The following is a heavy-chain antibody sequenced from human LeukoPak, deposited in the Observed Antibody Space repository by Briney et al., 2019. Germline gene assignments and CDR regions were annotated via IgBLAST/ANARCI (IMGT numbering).Heavy chain of an antibody. Sequence: GGSLRLSCAASGFTFNGYWMSWVRQAPGKGLEWVANINQDGSEKYYVDSVKGRFTISRDNAKNSLYLQMNSLRDDDTAVYYCARQETSSYNGAFDIWGQGTMVTVSS. CDR2: INQDGSEK. V-gene: IGHV3-7*01. J-gene: IGHJ3*02. CDR3: ARQETSSYNGAFDI. CDR1: GFTFNGYW. D-gene: IGHD1-26*01.